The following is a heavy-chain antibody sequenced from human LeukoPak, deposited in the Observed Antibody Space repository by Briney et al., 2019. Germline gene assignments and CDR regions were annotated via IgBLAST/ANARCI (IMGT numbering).Heavy chain of an antibody. CDR2: ISYDGSNK. Sequence: PGRSLRLSCAASGFTFSSYAMHWVRQAPGKGLEWVAVISYDGSNKYYADSVKGRFTISRDNSKNTLYLQMNSLRAEDTAVYYCARGPRDGYNSYYFDYWGQGTLVTVSS. D-gene: IGHD5-24*01. CDR1: GFTFSSYA. V-gene: IGHV3-30*01. CDR3: ARGPRDGYNSYYFDY. J-gene: IGHJ4*02.